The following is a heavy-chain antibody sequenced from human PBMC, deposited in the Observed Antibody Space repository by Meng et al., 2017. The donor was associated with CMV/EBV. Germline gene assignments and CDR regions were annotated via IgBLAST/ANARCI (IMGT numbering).Heavy chain of an antibody. J-gene: IGHJ4*02. D-gene: IGHD2-8*01. V-gene: IGHV1-46*01. CDR2: INPSGGST. Sequence: TFTSNDRHWVQQAPGQGLEWMGIINPSGGSTSYAQKFQGRVTMTRDTSTSTVYMELSSLRSEDTAVYYCARVPAYCTNGVCPATCDYWGQGTLVTVSS. CDR3: ARVPAYCTNGVCPATCDY. CDR1: TFTSND.